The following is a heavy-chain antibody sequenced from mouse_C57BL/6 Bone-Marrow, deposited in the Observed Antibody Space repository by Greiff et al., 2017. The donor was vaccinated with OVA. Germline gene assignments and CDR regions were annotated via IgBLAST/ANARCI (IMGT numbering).Heavy chain of an antibody. CDR1: GYTFTSYG. V-gene: IGHV1-81*01. J-gene: IGHJ4*01. D-gene: IGHD1-1*01. CDR2: IYPRSGNT. CDR3: ARSPTTVVAHYAMDY. Sequence: QVHVKQSGAELARPGASVKLSCKASGYTFTSYGISWVKQRTGQGLEWIGEIYPRSGNTYYNEKFKGKATLTADKSSSTAYMELRSLTSEDSAVYFCARSPTTVVAHYAMDYWGQGTSVTVSS.